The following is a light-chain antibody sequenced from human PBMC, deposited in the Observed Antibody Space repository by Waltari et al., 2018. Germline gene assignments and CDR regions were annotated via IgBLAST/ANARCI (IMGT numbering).Light chain of an antibody. Sequence: EIVMTQSPGTLSASPGERVTLSCRASQTVSSNLAWYQQKPGQAPRLLISGASTRATGVPARFSGSGSGTEFTLTISSLQSEDSAIFYCQQYNDWPRTFGQGTKVEIK. CDR1: QTVSSN. CDR2: GAS. V-gene: IGKV3-15*01. J-gene: IGKJ1*01. CDR3: QQYNDWPRT.